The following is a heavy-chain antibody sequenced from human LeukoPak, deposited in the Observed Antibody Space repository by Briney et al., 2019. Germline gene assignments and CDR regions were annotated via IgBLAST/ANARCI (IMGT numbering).Heavy chain of an antibody. J-gene: IGHJ4*02. CDR3: ARNGGNSDYDY. D-gene: IGHD4-23*01. CDR1: GGSISSGGYY. Sequence: SETLSLTCTVSGGSISSGGYYWSWIRQHPGEGLEWIGYIYYSGSTYYNPSLKSRVTISVDTSKNQFSLKLSSVTAADTAVYYCARNGGNSDYDYWGQGTLVTVSA. V-gene: IGHV4-31*03. CDR2: IYYSGST.